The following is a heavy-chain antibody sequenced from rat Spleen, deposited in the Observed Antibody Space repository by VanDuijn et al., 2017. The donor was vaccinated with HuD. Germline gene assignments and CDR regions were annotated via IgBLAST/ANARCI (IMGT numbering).Heavy chain of an antibody. J-gene: IGHJ2*01. CDR1: GFSLTSYN. V-gene: IGHV2-45*01. CDR2: MWSGGST. D-gene: IGHD1-2*01. CDR3: ARGGTYRGFDY. Sequence: QVQLKESGPGLMQPSETLSLTCTVSGFSLTSYNVHWVRQPPGKGLEWMGVMWSGGSTDYNSALKSRLSISRDTSKNQVFLKMNSLQSEDTTTYYCARGGTYRGFDYWGQGVMVTVSS.